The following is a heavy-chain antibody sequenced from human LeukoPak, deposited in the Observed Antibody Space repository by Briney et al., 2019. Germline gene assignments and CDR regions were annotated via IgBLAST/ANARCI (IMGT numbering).Heavy chain of an antibody. CDR1: GCTFTNYD. J-gene: IGHJ4*02. V-gene: IGHV1-8*01. CDR3: ARGRVYEGLPPSFYFDY. Sequence: ASVKVSCKASGCTFTNYDINWVRQATGQGLEWMGWMNPNSGNTGYAQKFQGRVTMTRNTSISTAYMELSSLRSEDTAVYYCARGRVYEGLPPSFYFDYWGQGTLVTVPS. CDR2: MNPNSGNT. D-gene: IGHD3-16*01.